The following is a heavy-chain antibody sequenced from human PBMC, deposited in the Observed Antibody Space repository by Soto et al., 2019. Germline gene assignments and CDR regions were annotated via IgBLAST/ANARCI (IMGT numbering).Heavy chain of an antibody. CDR3: VRDDFGLGIEY. D-gene: IGHD1-26*01. CDR1: GFTFSSYW. Sequence: GSLRLSCAASGFTFSSYWMHWVRQTPEKGLVWVSHIDNDGISTTYADSVKGRFTISRDNAKNTLYLQMNSLTVEDTAVYYCVRDDFGLGIEYWGLGTLVTVSS. J-gene: IGHJ4*02. CDR2: IDNDGIST. V-gene: IGHV3-74*01.